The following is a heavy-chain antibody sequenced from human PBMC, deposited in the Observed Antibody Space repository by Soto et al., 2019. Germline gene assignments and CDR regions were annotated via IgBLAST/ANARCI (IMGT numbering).Heavy chain of an antibody. CDR1: GYTFTSYA. CDR2: INAGNGNT. V-gene: IGHV1-3*05. CDR3: ARGSGPMIEWH. J-gene: IGHJ4*02. D-gene: IGHD3-22*01. Sequence: QVQLVQSGAEEKKPGASVKVSCKASGYTFTSYAMHWVRQAPGQRLEWMGWINAGNGNTKYSQKFQGRVTITRDTSASTAYMELNSLRSEDTAVYYCARGSGPMIEWHWGQGTLVTVSS.